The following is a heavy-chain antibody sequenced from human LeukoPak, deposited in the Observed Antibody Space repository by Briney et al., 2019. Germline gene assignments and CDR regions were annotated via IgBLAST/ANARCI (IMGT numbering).Heavy chain of an antibody. J-gene: IGHJ6*02. Sequence: GGSLRLSCAASGFAFSSYAMSWVRRTPGKGLEWVSIISGSAGTTYYADSVKGRFTISRENSKNTLYLQMNRLRAEDTAVYYCAKEDWRMDVWGQGTTVTVSS. D-gene: IGHD2-21*01. CDR2: ISGSAGTT. CDR3: AKEDWRMDV. CDR1: GFAFSSYA. V-gene: IGHV3-23*01.